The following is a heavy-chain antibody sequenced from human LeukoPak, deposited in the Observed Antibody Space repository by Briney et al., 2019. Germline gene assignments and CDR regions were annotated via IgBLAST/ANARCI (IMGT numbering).Heavy chain of an antibody. V-gene: IGHV3-23*01. CDR3: TPTLGEHDY. CDR2: ISGRGGGT. J-gene: IGHJ4*02. D-gene: IGHD3-16*01. CDR1: GFTFSVCA. Sequence: PGGSLRLSCAASGFTFSVCAMSWVRQAPGKGLEWVSGISGRGGGTKYADSVKGRFTISRDNSKNVLYLQMRSIRADHTAVYYCTPTLGEHDYWGQGTLVTVSS.